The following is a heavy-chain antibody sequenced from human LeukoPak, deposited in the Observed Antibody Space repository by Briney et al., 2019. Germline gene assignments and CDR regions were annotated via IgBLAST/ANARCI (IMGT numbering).Heavy chain of an antibody. CDR2: MNPNSGNT. D-gene: IGHD3-10*01. V-gene: IGHV1-8*03. J-gene: IGHJ4*02. CDR3: ARGRGKGQLGVY. CDR1: GYTFTSYD. Sequence: ASVKVSCKASGYTFTSYDINWVRQATGQGLEWKGWMNPNSGNTGYAQKFQGRVTITRNTSISTAYMELSSLRSEDTAVYYCARGRGKGQLGVYWGQGTLVTVSS.